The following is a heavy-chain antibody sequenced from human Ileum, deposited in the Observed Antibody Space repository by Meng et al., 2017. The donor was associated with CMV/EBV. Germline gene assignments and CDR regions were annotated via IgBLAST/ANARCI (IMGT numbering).Heavy chain of an antibody. D-gene: IGHD2-8*02. J-gene: IGHJ5*02. CDR3: ARGAVMIGHCPCATCYGGWFDP. V-gene: IGHV1-2*02. CDR1: GYIFTDYY. CDR2: INPKSGDG. Sequence: ASVKVSCKASGYIFTDYYIHWVRQAPGQGLEWMGWINPKSGDGKYAQKFQGRVSRTRDTSISTAYMELSTLRADDTALYYWARGAVMIGHCPCATCYGGWFDPWGQGTPVTVSS.